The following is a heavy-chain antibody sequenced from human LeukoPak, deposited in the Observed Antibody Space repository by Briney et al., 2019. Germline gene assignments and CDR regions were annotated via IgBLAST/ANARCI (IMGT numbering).Heavy chain of an antibody. J-gene: IGHJ4*02. CDR3: ARERGRGRDSPWFDY. V-gene: IGHV3-53*01. CDR1: GFIVSGDF. D-gene: IGHD1-26*01. Sequence: GGSLRLSCAASGFIVSGDFMSWVRQAPGKGLEWVSVIYSDGSTYYADSVKGRFTISRDSSKNTLDLQMTGLRAEDTAVYYCARERGRGRDSPWFDYWGQGTLVTVSS. CDR2: IYSDGST.